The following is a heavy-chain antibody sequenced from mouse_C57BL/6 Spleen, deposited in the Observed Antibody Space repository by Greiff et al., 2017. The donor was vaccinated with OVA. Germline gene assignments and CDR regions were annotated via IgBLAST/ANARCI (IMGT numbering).Heavy chain of an antibody. D-gene: IGHD1-1*01. J-gene: IGHJ2*01. CDR3: ARDSHYYGSSHFDY. V-gene: IGHV5-6*01. Sequence: EVKLVESGGDLVTPGGSLKLSCAASGFTFSSYGMSWVRQTPDKRLEWVATISSGGSYTYYPDSAKGRFTISRDNAKNTLYLQMSSLKSEDTAMYYCARDSHYYGSSHFDYWGQGTTLTVSS. CDR2: ISSGGSYT. CDR1: GFTFSSYG.